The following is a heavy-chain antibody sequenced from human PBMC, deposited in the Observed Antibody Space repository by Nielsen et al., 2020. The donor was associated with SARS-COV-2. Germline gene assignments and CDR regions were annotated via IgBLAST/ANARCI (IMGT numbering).Heavy chain of an antibody. J-gene: IGHJ4*02. CDR1: GFTFSGSA. CDR3: ATHDYGDFMGIDY. CDR2: ISGSCSGRAGDRDGST. Sequence: GGSLRLSCATSGFTFSGSAMSWVRQAPGKGLEWVAGISGSCSGRAGDRDGSTYYADSVKGRFTISRDSSKSTVYLQMNSPRAEDTAVYYCATHDYGDFMGIDYWGQGTLVTVSS. D-gene: IGHD4-17*01. V-gene: IGHV3-23*01.